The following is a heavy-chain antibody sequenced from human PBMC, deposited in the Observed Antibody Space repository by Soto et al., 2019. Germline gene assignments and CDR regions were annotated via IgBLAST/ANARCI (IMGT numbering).Heavy chain of an antibody. J-gene: IGHJ6*02. D-gene: IGHD3-10*01. Sequence: SETLSLTCTVSGGPISSSSYYWGWIRQPPGKGLEWIGSIYYSGSTYYNPSLKSRVTISVDTSKNQFSLKLSSVTAADTAVYYCARNYGSGSYIMGYYYGMDVWGQGTTVTVSS. CDR1: GGPISSSSYY. V-gene: IGHV4-39*01. CDR2: IYYSGST. CDR3: ARNYGSGSYIMGYYYGMDV.